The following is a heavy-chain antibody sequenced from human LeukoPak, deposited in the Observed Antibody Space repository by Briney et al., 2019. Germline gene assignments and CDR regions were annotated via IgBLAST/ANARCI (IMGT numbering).Heavy chain of an antibody. D-gene: IGHD2-15*01. V-gene: IGHV3-21*01. Sequence: GGSLRLSCAASGFTFRFYVMNWVRRAPGKGLEWVSSISTSSSYIYYADSVRGRFTISRDNAKSSLYLQMNSLRAEDTAVYSCARGADGVSSNSRGWFDPWGQGTLVTVSS. CDR3: ARGADGVSSNSRGWFDP. J-gene: IGHJ5*02. CDR1: GFTFRFYV. CDR2: ISTSSSYI.